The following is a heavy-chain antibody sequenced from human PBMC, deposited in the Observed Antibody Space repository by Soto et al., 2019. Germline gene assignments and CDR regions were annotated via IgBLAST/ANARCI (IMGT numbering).Heavy chain of an antibody. CDR2: ISAYNGNT. Sequence: GASVKVSCKASGYTFTSYGIGWVRQAPGQGLEWMGWISAYNGNTKYSQKFQGRVTITRDTSASTAYMELSSLRSEDTAVYYCARDLTIGMDVWGQGTTVTVSS. D-gene: IGHD3-10*01. CDR1: GYTFTSYG. V-gene: IGHV1-18*01. CDR3: ARDLTIGMDV. J-gene: IGHJ6*02.